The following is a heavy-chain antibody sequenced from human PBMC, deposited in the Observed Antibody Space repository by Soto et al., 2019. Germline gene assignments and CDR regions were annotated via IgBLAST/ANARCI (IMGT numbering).Heavy chain of an antibody. CDR2: ISWNSGRI. Sequence: GRSLRLSCTASGFTFDDYAMHGGRRAPGKGREWGSGISWNSGRIDYADSGKGRFTISRANAKNSLHLPIQSLRDEDTDLYSCEKTYSSSANDAFDTWGQGTMVTVSS. V-gene: IGHV3-9*01. J-gene: IGHJ5*01. D-gene: IGHD6-6*01. CDR3: EKTYSSSANDAFDT. CDR1: GFTFDDYA.